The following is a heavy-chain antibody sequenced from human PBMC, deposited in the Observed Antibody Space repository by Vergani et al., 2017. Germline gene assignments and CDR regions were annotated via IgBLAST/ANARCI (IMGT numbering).Heavy chain of an antibody. CDR1: GFTFSSYS. Sequence: EVQLVESGGGLVKPGGSLRLSCAASGFTFSSYSMNWVRQAPGKGLEWVSSISSSSSYIYYADSVKGRFTISRDNAKNSLYLQMNSLRAEDTAVYYCARGNLRSSPLAAFDIWGQGTMVTGSS. D-gene: IGHD2-2*01. CDR2: ISSSSSYI. CDR3: ARGNLRSSPLAAFDI. J-gene: IGHJ3*02. V-gene: IGHV3-21*01.